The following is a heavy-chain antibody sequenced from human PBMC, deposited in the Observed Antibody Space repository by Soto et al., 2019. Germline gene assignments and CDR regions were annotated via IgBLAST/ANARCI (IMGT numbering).Heavy chain of an antibody. D-gene: IGHD3-22*01. J-gene: IGHJ4*02. CDR3: ALDAGYYDSSGYPSSL. Sequence: ASVKVSCKASGYTFTSYGISWVRQAPGQGLEWMGWISAYNGNTNYAQKLQGRVTMTTDTSTSTAYMELRSLRSDDTAVYHCALDAGYYDSSGYPSSLWGQGTLVTVSS. CDR2: ISAYNGNT. CDR1: GYTFTSYG. V-gene: IGHV1-18*04.